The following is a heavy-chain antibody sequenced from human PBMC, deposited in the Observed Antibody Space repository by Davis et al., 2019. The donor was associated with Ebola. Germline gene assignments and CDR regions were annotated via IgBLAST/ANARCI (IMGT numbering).Heavy chain of an antibody. CDR2: IRQDGSEK. D-gene: IGHD1-26*01. CDR3: ARGLRGDSGSY. CDR1: GFTFSNFW. V-gene: IGHV3-7*01. J-gene: IGHJ4*02. Sequence: GESLKISCAASGFTFSNFWMSWVRQVSGKGLEWVANIRQDGSEKNYVDSVKGRFTISRDNSKNTLYLQMTSLTTDDTAIYYCARGLRGDSGSYWGQGTLVTVSS.